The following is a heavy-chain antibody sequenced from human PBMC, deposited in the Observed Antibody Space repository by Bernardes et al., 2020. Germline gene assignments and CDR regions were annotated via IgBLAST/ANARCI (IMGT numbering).Heavy chain of an antibody. CDR3: ARGPWDLNNTVQSFDH. D-gene: IGHD1-20*01. Sequence: SETLSLTCAVYGGSFSTYYWSWIRQSPGKGLEWIGEINHSESTNYNPSLKSRVTLAVDPSKNQFSLKLTSVSAADSAVYYCARGPWDLNNTVQSFDHWGQGTLVSVSS. CDR2: INHSEST. CDR1: GGSFSTYY. V-gene: IGHV4-34*01. J-gene: IGHJ4*02.